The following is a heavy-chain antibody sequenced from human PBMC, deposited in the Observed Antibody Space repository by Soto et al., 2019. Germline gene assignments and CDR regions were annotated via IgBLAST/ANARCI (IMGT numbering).Heavy chain of an antibody. CDR3: ARALPFSSGYDY. D-gene: IGHD6-19*01. V-gene: IGHV3-23*01. J-gene: IGHJ4*02. CDR2: ISGSGEST. CDR1: GFTFTNYA. Sequence: PGGSLRLSCAASGFTFTNYAMNWVRQAPGKGLEWVSVISGSGESTYYADSVKGRFTISRDNAKNSLYLQMNSLRAEDTAVYYCARALPFSSGYDYWGQGTLVTVSS.